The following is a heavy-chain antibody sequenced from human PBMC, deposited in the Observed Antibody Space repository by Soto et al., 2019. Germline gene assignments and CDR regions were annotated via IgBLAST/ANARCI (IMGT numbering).Heavy chain of an antibody. CDR3: ARHIVSRSPVPRHYYYYGMDV. CDR2: INHSGST. V-gene: IGHV4-34*01. D-gene: IGHD2-21*01. CDR1: GGSLSGHY. J-gene: IGHJ6*02. Sequence: PSETLSLTCAVFGGSLSGHYWSWIRQPPGKGLEWIGEINHSGSTNYNPSLKSRVTISVDTSKNQFSLKLSSVTAADTAVYYCARHIVSRSPVPRHYYYYGMDVWGQGTTVTVSS.